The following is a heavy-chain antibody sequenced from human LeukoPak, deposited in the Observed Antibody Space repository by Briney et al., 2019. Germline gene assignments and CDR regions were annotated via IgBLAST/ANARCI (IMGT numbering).Heavy chain of an antibody. CDR1: GGSINSYY. CDR3: ARGGKATVVTM. J-gene: IGHJ4*02. V-gene: IGHV4-4*07. Sequence: SETLSLTCTVSGGSINSYYWSWIRQPAGKGLEWIGRIYSSGSTNYNPSLKSRVSMSVDTSKNQFSPKLTSVTAADTALYYCARGGKATVVTMWGQGILVTVSS. D-gene: IGHD4-23*01. CDR2: IYSSGST.